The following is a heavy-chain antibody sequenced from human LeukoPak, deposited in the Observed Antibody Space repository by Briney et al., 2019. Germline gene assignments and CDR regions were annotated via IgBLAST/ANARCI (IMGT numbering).Heavy chain of an antibody. V-gene: IGHV3-23*01. J-gene: IGHJ1*01. D-gene: IGHD1-1*01. Sequence: GGSLRLSCAASGFTFSSYAMSWVRQAPGKGLEWLSTISDSGGSTYYADSVRGRFTISRDNSKDTLYVQMNSLRAEDAAVYYCAKSNPVEGRGNFATGGQGALVTVSS. CDR1: GFTFSSYA. CDR2: ISDSGGST. CDR3: AKSNPVEGRGNFAT.